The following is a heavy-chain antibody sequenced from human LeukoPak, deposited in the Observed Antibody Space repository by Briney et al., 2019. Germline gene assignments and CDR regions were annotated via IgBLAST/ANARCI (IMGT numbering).Heavy chain of an antibody. V-gene: IGHV3-23*01. Sequence: GGSLRLSCAASGFTFSSYAMSGFRQAPGKGLGWVSGIIGSGGSTYYADSVKGRFTISRDNSKNTLYLQMNSLRAEDTAVYYCAKDPPTVMANAFHIWGQGTMVTVSS. CDR1: GFTFSSYA. D-gene: IGHD5-18*01. CDR3: AKDPPTVMANAFHI. CDR2: IIGSGGST. J-gene: IGHJ3*02.